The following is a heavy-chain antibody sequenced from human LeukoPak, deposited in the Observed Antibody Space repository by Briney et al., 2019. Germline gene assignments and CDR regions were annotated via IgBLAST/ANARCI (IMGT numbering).Heavy chain of an antibody. CDR3: ARDPLGANWFDP. CDR1: GYSISSGYY. D-gene: IGHD3-10*01. J-gene: IGHJ5*02. CDR2: IYHSGST. V-gene: IGHV4-38-2*02. Sequence: PSEPLSLTCTVSGYSISSGYYWGWIRQPPGKGLEWIGSIYHSGSTYYNPSLKSRVTISVDTSKNQFSLKLSSVTAADTAVHYCARDPLGANWFDPWGQGTLVTVSS.